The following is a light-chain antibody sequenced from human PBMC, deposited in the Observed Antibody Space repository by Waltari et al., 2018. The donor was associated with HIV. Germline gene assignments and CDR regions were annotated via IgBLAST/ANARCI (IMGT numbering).Light chain of an antibody. CDR1: NIGGKS. Sequence: SYVLTQPPSVSVAPGAAATISCGAWNIGGKSVHWYKQQPGQAPVLVTRYNSDRPSGIPDRISGANSGHAATLTITCVEAGDEATYYCKMWDSSNEHVVFGGGTELTVL. J-gene: IGLJ3*02. CDR3: KMWDSSNEHVV. CDR2: YNS. V-gene: IGLV3-21*04.